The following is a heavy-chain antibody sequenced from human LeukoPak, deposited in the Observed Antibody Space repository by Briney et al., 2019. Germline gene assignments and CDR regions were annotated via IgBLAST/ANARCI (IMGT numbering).Heavy chain of an antibody. V-gene: IGHV4-30-2*01. Sequence: SETLSLTCAVSGGSISSGGDSWSWIRQPPGKGLEWIGYIYHSGSTYYNPSLKSRVTISVDRSKNQFSLKLSSVTAADTAVYYCARGKGGVRGVIHYYYYYGMGVWGKGTTVTVSS. CDR2: IYHSGST. CDR1: GGSISSGGDS. CDR3: ARGKGGVRGVIHYYYYYGMGV. J-gene: IGHJ6*04. D-gene: IGHD3-10*01.